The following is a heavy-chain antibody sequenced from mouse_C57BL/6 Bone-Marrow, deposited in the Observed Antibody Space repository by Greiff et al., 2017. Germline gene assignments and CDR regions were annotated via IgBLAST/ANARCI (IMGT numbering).Heavy chain of an antibody. V-gene: IGHV3-8*01. Sequence: EVQLVESGPGLAKPSQTLSLTCSVTGYSITSDYWNWIRKFPGNKLEFMGYISHSGSTYYNTSHNSRISITLDTSKNQYYLQLNSVTTEDTATYYCARWGGYYAMDYWGQGTSVTVSS. CDR1: GYSITSDY. J-gene: IGHJ4*01. CDR3: ARWGGYYAMDY. CDR2: ISHSGST.